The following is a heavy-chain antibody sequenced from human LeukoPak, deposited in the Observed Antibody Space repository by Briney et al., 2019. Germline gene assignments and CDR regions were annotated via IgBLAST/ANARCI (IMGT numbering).Heavy chain of an antibody. CDR3: ARTGYSSGWYFGMDV. CDR2: FDPEDGET. CDR1: GYTITELS. J-gene: IGHJ6*02. D-gene: IGHD6-19*01. Sequence: GASVKVSCKVSGYTITELSMHWVRQSPGKGLEWMGGFDPEDGETVYAQRFQGRVTMTEDTSTDTAYMELSSLRSDDTAVYYCARTGYSSGWYFGMDVWGQGTTVTVSS. V-gene: IGHV1-24*01.